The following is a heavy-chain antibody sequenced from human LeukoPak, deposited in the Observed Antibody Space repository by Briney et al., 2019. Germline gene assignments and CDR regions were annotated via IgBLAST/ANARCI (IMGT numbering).Heavy chain of an antibody. Sequence: GGSLRLSCAASGFTFDDYAMFWVRQAPGKGLEWVSGISWNSGNIGYADFVKGRFSISRDNAKNSLYLQMNSLRAEDTALYYCARGLGATTWFPFDYWGQGILVTVSS. J-gene: IGHJ4*02. V-gene: IGHV3-9*01. CDR3: ARGLGATTWFPFDY. D-gene: IGHD1-26*01. CDR1: GFTFDDYA. CDR2: ISWNSGNI.